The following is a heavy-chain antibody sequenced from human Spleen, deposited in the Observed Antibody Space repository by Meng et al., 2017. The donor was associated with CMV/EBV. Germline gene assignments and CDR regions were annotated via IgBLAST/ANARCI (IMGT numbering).Heavy chain of an antibody. CDR2: MYYTGST. V-gene: IGHV4-34*01. D-gene: IGHD4-17*01. Sequence: SETLSLTCAVYGGSFSGYYWSWIRQPPGKGLEWVGYMYYTGSTNYNPSLKSRVTISVDTSKNQFSLKLSSVTAADTAVYYCARGYLATVTSPPGYWGQGTLVTVSS. J-gene: IGHJ4*02. CDR1: GGSFSGYY. CDR3: ARGYLATVTSPPGY.